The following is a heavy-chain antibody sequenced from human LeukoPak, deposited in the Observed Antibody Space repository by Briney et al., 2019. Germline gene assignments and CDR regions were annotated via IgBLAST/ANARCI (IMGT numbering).Heavy chain of an antibody. V-gene: IGHV5-51*01. D-gene: IGHD5-24*01. Sequence: GESLKISCKGSGYSFTSYWIGWVRQMPGKGLEWMGIIYPGDSDTRHSPSFQGQVTISADKSISTAYLQWSSLKASDTAMYYCARRSDVEMATIKRGPRDAFDIWGQGTMVTVSS. CDR3: ARRSDVEMATIKRGPRDAFDI. J-gene: IGHJ3*02. CDR2: IYPGDSDT. CDR1: GYSFTSYW.